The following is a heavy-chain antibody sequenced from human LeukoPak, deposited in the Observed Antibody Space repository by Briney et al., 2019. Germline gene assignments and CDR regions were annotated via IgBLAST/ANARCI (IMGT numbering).Heavy chain of an antibody. CDR2: IIPIFGTA. CDR1: GGTFSSYA. D-gene: IGHD1-1*01. J-gene: IGHJ4*02. V-gene: IGHV1-69*13. Sequence: SVKVSCKASGGTFSSYAISWVRQAPGQGLEWMGGIIPIFGTANYAQKFQGRVTITADESTSTAYMELSSLRSEDTAVYYCARRGPWNYYFDYWGQGTLVTASS. CDR3: ARRGPWNYYFDY.